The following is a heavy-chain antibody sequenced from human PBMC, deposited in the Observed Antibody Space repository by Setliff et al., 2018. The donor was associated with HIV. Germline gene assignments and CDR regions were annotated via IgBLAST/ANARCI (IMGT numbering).Heavy chain of an antibody. CDR2: ISDRGTT. V-gene: IGHV4-59*01. Sequence: SETLSLTCTVSGGSISPYYWSWIRQPPGKGLEWIAWISDRGTTNYNPSLKSRVTLSVDTSKDQFSLSLTSVTGADTAVYYCARGGASSKYLDPWGQGTLVTVSS. D-gene: IGHD2-15*01. CDR3: ARGGASSKYLDP. CDR1: GGSISPYY. J-gene: IGHJ5*02.